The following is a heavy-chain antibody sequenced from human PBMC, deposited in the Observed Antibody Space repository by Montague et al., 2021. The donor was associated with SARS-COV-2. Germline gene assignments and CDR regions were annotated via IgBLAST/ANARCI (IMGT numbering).Heavy chain of an antibody. CDR2: INDRGVTNY. D-gene: IGHD4-11*01. V-gene: IGHV4-34*01. Sequence: SETLSLTCAVYGESFSGFFWGWIRQPPGKGLGWIAEINDRGVTNYNYNPSLGSRVTISADISKNQFSLKLRSVTAADTAVYYCARWDPQTLTVISLRGKSANDYWGQGTLVTVSS. CDR3: ARWDPQTLTVISLRGKSANDY. CDR1: GESFSGFF. J-gene: IGHJ4*02.